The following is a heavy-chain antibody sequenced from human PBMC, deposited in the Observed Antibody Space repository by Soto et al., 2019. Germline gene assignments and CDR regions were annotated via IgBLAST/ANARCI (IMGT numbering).Heavy chain of an antibody. J-gene: IGHJ5*02. Sequence: GESLKISCKGSGYSFTSYWIGWVRQMPGKGLGWMGIIYPGDSDTRYSPSFQGQVTISADKSISTAYLQWSSLKASDTAMYYCARGFRVYSSSSGWFDPWGQGTLVTVSS. V-gene: IGHV5-51*01. CDR3: ARGFRVYSSSSGWFDP. D-gene: IGHD6-6*01. CDR2: IYPGDSDT. CDR1: GYSFTSYW.